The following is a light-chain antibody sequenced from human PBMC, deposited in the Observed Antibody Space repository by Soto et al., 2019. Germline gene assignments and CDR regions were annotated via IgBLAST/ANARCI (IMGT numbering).Light chain of an antibody. CDR2: SSN. CDR3: AAWDDSLNGHAV. V-gene: IGLV1-44*01. J-gene: IGLJ7*01. Sequence: QPVLTQPPSASGTPGQRVTISCSGSSSNIGSNTVNWYQQLPGTAPKLLIYSSNQRPSGVPDRFSGSRSGTSASLAISGLQSEDEADYYCAAWDDSLNGHAVFGGGTKLTVL. CDR1: SSNIGSNT.